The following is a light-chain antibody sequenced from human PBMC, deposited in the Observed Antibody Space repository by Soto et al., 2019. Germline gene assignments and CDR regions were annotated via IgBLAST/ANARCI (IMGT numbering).Light chain of an antibody. CDR1: SSNIGAGYD. CDR3: QSYDSSLSVS. J-gene: IGLJ1*01. Sequence: QSVLTQPPSVSGAPGQRVTISCTGSSSNIGAGYDVHWYQQLPGTAPKLLIYGNSNRPSGVPDRFSGSKSGTSASLAITGLQAEDEADYYCQSYDSSLSVSFGTGTKAPS. CDR2: GNS. V-gene: IGLV1-40*01.